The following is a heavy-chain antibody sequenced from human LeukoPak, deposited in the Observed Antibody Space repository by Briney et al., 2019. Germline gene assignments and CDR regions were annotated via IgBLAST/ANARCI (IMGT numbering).Heavy chain of an antibody. V-gene: IGHV3-30*02. CDR2: IRYDGSNK. Sequence: GGSLRPSCAASGFTFSSYGMHWVRQAPGKGLEWVAFIRYDGSNKYYADSVKGRFTISRDNSKNTLYLQMNSLRAEDTAVYYCAKDPNLRYFDWLDYWGQGTLVTVSS. CDR1: GFTFSSYG. J-gene: IGHJ4*02. CDR3: AKDPNLRYFDWLDY. D-gene: IGHD3-9*01.